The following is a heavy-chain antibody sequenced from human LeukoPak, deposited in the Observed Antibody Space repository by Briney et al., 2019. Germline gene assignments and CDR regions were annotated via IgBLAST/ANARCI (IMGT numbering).Heavy chain of an antibody. J-gene: IGHJ4*02. CDR1: GFTFSSYS. CDR2: KRNKANSYTT. CDR3: ASISAFSDY. Sequence: PGGSLRLSCTASGFTFSSYSMNWVRQAPGKGLEWVGRKRNKANSYTTEYAASVKGRFTISRDDSENSLYLQMNSLKTEDTAVYYCASISAFSDYWGQGTLVTVSS. D-gene: IGHD3-3*02. V-gene: IGHV3-72*01.